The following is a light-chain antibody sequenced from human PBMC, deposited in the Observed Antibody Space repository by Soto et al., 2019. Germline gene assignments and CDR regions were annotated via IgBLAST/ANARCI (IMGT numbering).Light chain of an antibody. V-gene: IGLV2-14*01. Sequence: QPVLTQPASVSGSPGQSITICCTGTSSDVGGYNYVSWYQQHPGKAPKLMIYDVSNRPSGVSNRFSGSKSGNTASLTISGLQAEDEADYYCSSYTSSSTEVFGGGTKLTVL. J-gene: IGLJ2*01. CDR1: SSDVGGYNY. CDR2: DVS. CDR3: SSYTSSSTEV.